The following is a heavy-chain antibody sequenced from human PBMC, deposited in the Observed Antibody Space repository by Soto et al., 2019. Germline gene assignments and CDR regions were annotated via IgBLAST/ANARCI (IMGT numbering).Heavy chain of an antibody. V-gene: IGHV3-30*03. CDR2: ISFDGSNK. Sequence: QVQLVESGGGVVQPGRSLRLSCVASGFTFSTYGIQWVRQAPGKGLEWVAVISFDGSNKYYADSVKGRFTISRDNSKNTLYLQMNSLRAEDTAVYYCARGLMVYAIDYWGQGTLVTVSS. CDR1: GFTFSTYG. J-gene: IGHJ4*02. CDR3: ARGLMVYAIDY. D-gene: IGHD2-8*01.